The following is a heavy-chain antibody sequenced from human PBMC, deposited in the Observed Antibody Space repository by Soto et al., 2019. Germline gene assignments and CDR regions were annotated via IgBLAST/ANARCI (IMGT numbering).Heavy chain of an antibody. D-gene: IGHD3-9*01. Sequence: QVQLVESGGGVVQPGRSLRLSCAASGFTFSDYGIHWVRQAPGKGLEWVGVISYDGSKKYYADSVKGRFTISRDNSKNTLYLQMSSMRADDTALYYCAKVRLRRYDILIGLEYWGQGPLVTVSS. CDR3: AKVRLRRYDILIGLEY. J-gene: IGHJ4*02. CDR1: GFTFSDYG. CDR2: ISYDGSKK. V-gene: IGHV3-30*18.